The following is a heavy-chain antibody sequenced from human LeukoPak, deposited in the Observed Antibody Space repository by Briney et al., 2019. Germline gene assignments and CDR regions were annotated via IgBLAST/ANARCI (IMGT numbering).Heavy chain of an antibody. J-gene: IGHJ4*02. D-gene: IGHD1-14*01. CDR3: TRYNNDHFDY. V-gene: IGHV3-33*01. CDR2: IAYDGSRA. Sequence: PGGSLRLSCAGSGFTFGGYGMHWFRQTPPKGLEWVAVIAYDGSRAFYADSVKGRFTISRDNSKNTMSVQMDDLRAEDMAVYYCTRYNNDHFDYWGQGTLVTVSS. CDR1: GFTFGGYG.